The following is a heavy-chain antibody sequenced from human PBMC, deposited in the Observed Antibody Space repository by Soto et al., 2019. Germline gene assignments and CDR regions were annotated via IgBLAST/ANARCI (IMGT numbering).Heavy chain of an antibody. CDR3: TGEENCSDGICVSEYFQR. D-gene: IGHD2-15*01. CDR2: VNPSGGSR. CDR1: GYIFTAYS. Sequence: QVQLVQSGAVVKKPGASVKVSCKASGYIFTAYSMHWVRQAPGQGLDLIGVVNPSGGSRNYAQKFQGRITVTGYTSKIIVYMDLRSLISGDKSIYYFTGEENCSDGICVSEYFQRWDQGTLVTVSS. V-gene: IGHV1-46*01. J-gene: IGHJ1*01.